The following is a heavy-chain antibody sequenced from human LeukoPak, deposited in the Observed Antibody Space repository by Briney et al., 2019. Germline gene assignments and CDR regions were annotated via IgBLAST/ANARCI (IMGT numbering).Heavy chain of an antibody. J-gene: IGHJ6*03. CDR3: AKDTIPYGRSYYYMDV. Sequence: LGGSLRLSCAASGFTFDDYAMHWVRRAPGKGLEGSSLIRGDGGSTYYADSVKGRFTVARDNSKNSLYLHMNSLRTEDTALYYCAKDTIPYGRSYYYMDVWGKGTTVTVSS. V-gene: IGHV3-43*02. CDR2: IRGDGGST. D-gene: IGHD3-10*01. CDR1: GFTFDDYA.